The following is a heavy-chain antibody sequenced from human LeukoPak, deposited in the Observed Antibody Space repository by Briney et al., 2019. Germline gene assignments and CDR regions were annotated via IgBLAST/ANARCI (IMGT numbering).Heavy chain of an antibody. CDR1: GYTFTGYY. CDR2: INPNSGGT. Sequence: ASVKVSCKASGYTFTGYYMHWVRQAPGQGLEWMGWINPNSGGTDYAQKFQGRVTMTRDTSISTAYMELSRLRSDDTAVYYCARVHYSRGSYYFDYWGQGTLVTVSS. V-gene: IGHV1-2*02. D-gene: IGHD1-26*01. J-gene: IGHJ4*02. CDR3: ARVHYSRGSYYFDY.